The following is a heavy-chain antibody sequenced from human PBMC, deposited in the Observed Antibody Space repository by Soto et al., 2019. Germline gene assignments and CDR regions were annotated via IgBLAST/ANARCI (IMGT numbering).Heavy chain of an antibody. D-gene: IGHD2-15*01. V-gene: IGHV4-59*08. CDR1: GGSISYYY. Sequence: QVQLQESGPGLVKPSETLSLICTVSGGSISYYYWNWIRQPPGKGLEWIGYIYYSGSTKYNPSLKSXXTXSXXTSKNQFYLKVSSVTAADTAMYYCARQGTPTQDMYWGQGTLVTVSS. CDR2: IYYSGST. J-gene: IGHJ4*02. CDR3: ARQGTPTQDMY.